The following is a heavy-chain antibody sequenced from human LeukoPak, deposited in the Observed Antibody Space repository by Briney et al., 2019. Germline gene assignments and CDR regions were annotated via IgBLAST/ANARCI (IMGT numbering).Heavy chain of an antibody. CDR3: ARTPRCSSTSCSKLVDY. CDR2: IYYSGST. CDR1: GGSISSYY. J-gene: IGHJ4*02. Sequence: SETLSLTCTVSGGSISSYYWSWIRQTPGKGLEWIGYIYYSGSTNYNPSLKSRVTISVDTSKNQFSLKLSSVTAADTAVYYCARTPRCSSTSCSKLVDYWGQGTLVTVSS. V-gene: IGHV4-59*08. D-gene: IGHD2-2*01.